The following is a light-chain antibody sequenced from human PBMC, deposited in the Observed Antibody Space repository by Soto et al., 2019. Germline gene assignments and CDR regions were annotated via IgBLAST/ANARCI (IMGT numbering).Light chain of an antibody. CDR3: QQRSNWLT. CDR1: QSVSSY. Sequence: ESVLTQAPATLSLSPGERATLCCRASQSVSSYLAWYQQTPRQAPRLLIYDASNRATGIPARFSGSGSGTDSTLTISSLEPEDFAVYYCQQRSNWLTFGGGTKVDIK. CDR2: DAS. V-gene: IGKV3-11*01. J-gene: IGKJ4*01.